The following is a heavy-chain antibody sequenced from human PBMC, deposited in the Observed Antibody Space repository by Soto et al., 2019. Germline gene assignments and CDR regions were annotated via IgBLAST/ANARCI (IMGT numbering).Heavy chain of an antibody. CDR3: ARNGDSSDYRGWFAP. CDR1: GFTVSSNY. CDR2: IYSGGTT. D-gene: IGHD3-22*01. Sequence: EVQLVESGGGLVQPGGSLRLSCAASGFTVSSNYMSWVRQAPGKGLEWVSVIYSGGTTYYADSVKGRFTISRDNSKNTLYLQMNSLRAADTAVYYCARNGDSSDYRGWFAPWGQGTLVTVS. J-gene: IGHJ5*02. V-gene: IGHV3-66*01.